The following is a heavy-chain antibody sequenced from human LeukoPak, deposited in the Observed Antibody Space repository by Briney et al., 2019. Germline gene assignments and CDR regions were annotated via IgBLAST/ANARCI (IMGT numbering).Heavy chain of an antibody. CDR1: GDSISNSGWS. Sequence: SETLSLTCIVSGDSISNSGWSWGWLRQPPGKGLEWIGTMPYDENVAANEIPSYNPSLKSRVTISVDTSKNQFSLKLSSVTAADTAVYYCARLQYTALDYWGQGTLVTVSS. CDR2: MPYDENVAA. D-gene: IGHD5-18*01. CDR3: ARLQYTALDY. J-gene: IGHJ4*02. V-gene: IGHV4-39*01.